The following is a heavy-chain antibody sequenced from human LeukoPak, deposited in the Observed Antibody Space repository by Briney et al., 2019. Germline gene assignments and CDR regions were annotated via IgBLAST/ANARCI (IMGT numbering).Heavy chain of an antibody. CDR1: GFTFSSYA. J-gene: IGHJ4*02. Sequence: GGSLRLSCAASGFTFSSYAMSWVRQAPGKGLEWVSSITASSGNTFYADSVKGRFTISRENSKSTLYLQMNSLRPEDTAIYYCANRYCSGGSCYFDNWGQGTLVTVSS. CDR2: ITASSGNT. D-gene: IGHD2-15*01. V-gene: IGHV3-23*01. CDR3: ANRYCSGGSCYFDN.